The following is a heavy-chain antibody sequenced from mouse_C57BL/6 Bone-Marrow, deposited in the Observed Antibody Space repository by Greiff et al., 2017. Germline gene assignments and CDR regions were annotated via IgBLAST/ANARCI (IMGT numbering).Heavy chain of an antibody. J-gene: IGHJ3*01. D-gene: IGHD1-1*01. CDR1: GFSLTSYG. CDR3: ASYYVSSYGGFAY. CDR2: IWGVGST. V-gene: IGHV2-6*01. Sequence: VKLVESGPGLVAPSQSLSITCTVSGFSLTSYGVDWVRQSPGKGLEWLGVIWGVGSTNYNSALYSRLSISKDNSKGQVFLKMNRLQADDTAMYYCASYYVSSYGGFAYWGQGTLVTVSA.